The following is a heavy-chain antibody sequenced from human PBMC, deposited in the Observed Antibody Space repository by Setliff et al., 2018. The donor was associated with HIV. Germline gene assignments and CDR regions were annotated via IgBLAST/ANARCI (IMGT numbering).Heavy chain of an antibody. J-gene: IGHJ4*02. Sequence: ASVKVSCKASGYTFSSNYMHWVRQAPGQGLEWMGLINPTGDITFYPQKFQARVTMTRDTSTSTAYMELSRLKSDDTAVFYCARGVKGIATTGKYYFDYWGQGTLVTVSS. D-gene: IGHD6-13*01. CDR3: ARGVKGIATTGKYYFDY. CDR1: GYTFSSNY. CDR2: INPTGDIT. V-gene: IGHV1-46*01.